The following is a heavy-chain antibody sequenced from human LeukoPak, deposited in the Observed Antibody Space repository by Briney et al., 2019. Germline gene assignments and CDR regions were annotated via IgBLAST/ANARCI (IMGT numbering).Heavy chain of an antibody. Sequence: GGSLRLSCAASGFTFSKHWMHWVRQAPGKGLVWVSRISGDGSSTRYADSVKGRFTISRDNAKNTLFLQMNSLRAEDTAVYYCARDNNWNYPDYWGQGTLVTVSS. CDR1: GFTFSKHW. CDR2: ISGDGSST. CDR3: ARDNNWNYPDY. J-gene: IGHJ4*02. D-gene: IGHD1-7*01. V-gene: IGHV3-74*01.